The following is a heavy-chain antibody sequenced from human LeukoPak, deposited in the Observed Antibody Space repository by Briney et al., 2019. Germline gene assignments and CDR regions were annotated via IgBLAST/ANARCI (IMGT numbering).Heavy chain of an antibody. V-gene: IGHV4-34*01. CDR1: GRSFSGYY. CDR2: INHSGST. CDR3: ARGGDTAMATGFDY. J-gene: IGHJ4*02. Sequence: SETLSLTCAVYGRSFSGYYWSWIRQPPGKGLEWIGEINHSGSTNYNPSLKSRVTISVDTSKNQFSLKLSSVTAADTAVYYCARGGDTAMATGFDYWGQGTLVTVSS. D-gene: IGHD5-18*01.